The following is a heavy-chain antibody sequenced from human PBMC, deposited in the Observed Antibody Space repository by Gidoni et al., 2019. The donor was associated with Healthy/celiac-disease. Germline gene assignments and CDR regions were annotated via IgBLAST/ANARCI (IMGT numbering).Heavy chain of an antibody. CDR1: GGSFSGYY. CDR2: INHSGST. CDR3: ARGIRAYYYYGMDV. V-gene: IGHV4-34*01. D-gene: IGHD4-17*01. Sequence: QVQLQQWGAGLLKPSETLSLTCAFYGGSFSGYYWSWIRQPPGKGLEWIGEINHSGSTNYNPSLKSRVTISVDTSKNQFSLKLSSVTAADTAVYYCARGIRAYYYYGMDVWGQGTTVTVSS. J-gene: IGHJ6*02.